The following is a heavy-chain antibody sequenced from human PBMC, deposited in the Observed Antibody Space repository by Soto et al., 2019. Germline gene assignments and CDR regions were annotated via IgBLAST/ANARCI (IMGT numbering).Heavy chain of an antibody. CDR1: GGSISSYY. D-gene: IGHD4-17*01. CDR3: ASARLAYGDYAFDY. Sequence: LSLTCTVSGGSISSYYWSWIRQPPGKGLEWIGYIYYSGSTNYNPSLKSRVTISVDTSKNQFSLKLSSVTAADTAVYYCASARLAYGDYAFDYWGQGTLVTVSS. V-gene: IGHV4-59*08. J-gene: IGHJ4*02. CDR2: IYYSGST.